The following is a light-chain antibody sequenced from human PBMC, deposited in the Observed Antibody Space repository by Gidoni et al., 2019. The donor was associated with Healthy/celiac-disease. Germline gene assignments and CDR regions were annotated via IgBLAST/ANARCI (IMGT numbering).Light chain of an antibody. CDR1: QSLLHSNGYNY. V-gene: IGKV2-28*01. J-gene: IGKJ1*01. CDR3: MQALQTPRT. Sequence: DCVRTQSPLSLPVTPGEPASSPCRSSQSLLHSNGYNYFDWYLQKPGQPPQLLIYLGSNRASGVPDRFSGSGSGTDFTLKISRVEAEDVGVYYCMQALQTPRTFGQGTKVEIK. CDR2: LGS.